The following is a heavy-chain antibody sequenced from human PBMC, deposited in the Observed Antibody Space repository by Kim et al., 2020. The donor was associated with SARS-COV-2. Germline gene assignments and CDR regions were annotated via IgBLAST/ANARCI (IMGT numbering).Heavy chain of an antibody. Sequence: KGRFTITRDDSKSIAYLQMNSLKTEDTAVYYCTRWLRFLEWLLFQDAFDIWGQGTMVTVSS. J-gene: IGHJ3*02. CDR3: TRWLRFLEWLLFQDAFDI. D-gene: IGHD3-3*01. V-gene: IGHV3-49*02.